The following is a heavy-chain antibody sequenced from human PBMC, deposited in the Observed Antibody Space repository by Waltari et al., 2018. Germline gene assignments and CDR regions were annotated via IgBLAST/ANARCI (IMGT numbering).Heavy chain of an antibody. Sequence: VHLVQYGEEVQEPGASEKDPCKACGHIFRGGQIRWVRQAPGQGLVWMGRISTNRGTTNYAQKFQGRVTMTRDTSISTAYMEVNRLRSDDTAVYYCATIGWEMATISGPSGGSWGQGTLVTVSS. D-gene: IGHD5-12*01. CDR3: ATIGWEMATISGPSGGS. J-gene: IGHJ5*02. V-gene: IGHV1-2*06. CDR2: ISTNRGTT. CDR1: GHIFRGGQ.